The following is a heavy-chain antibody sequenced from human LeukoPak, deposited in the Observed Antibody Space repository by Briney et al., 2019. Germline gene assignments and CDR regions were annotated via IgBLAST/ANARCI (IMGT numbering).Heavy chain of an antibody. CDR1: GFTVSSNY. J-gene: IGHJ4*02. CDR3: ARGGLLWFGESYYFDY. CDR2: IYSGGST. D-gene: IGHD3-10*01. Sequence: GGSLRLSCAASGFTVSSNYMSWVRQAPGKGLEGVSVIYSGGSTYYADSVKGRFTISRHNSKNTLYLQMNSLRAEDTAVYYCARGGLLWFGESYYFDYWGQGTLVTVSS. V-gene: IGHV3-53*04.